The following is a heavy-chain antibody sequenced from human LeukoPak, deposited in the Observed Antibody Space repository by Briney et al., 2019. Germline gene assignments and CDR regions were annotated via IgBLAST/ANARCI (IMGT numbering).Heavy chain of an antibody. D-gene: IGHD6-13*01. CDR2: ISSSSSYI. V-gene: IGHV3-21*01. CDR1: GFTLSSYS. CDR3: AIEGIAAAGTGGDY. Sequence: KPGGSLRLSCAASGFTLSSYSMNWVRQAPGKGLEWVSSISSSSSYIYYADSVKGRFTISRDNAKNSLYLQMNSLRAEDTAVYYCAIEGIAAAGTGGDYWGQGTLVTVSS. J-gene: IGHJ4*02.